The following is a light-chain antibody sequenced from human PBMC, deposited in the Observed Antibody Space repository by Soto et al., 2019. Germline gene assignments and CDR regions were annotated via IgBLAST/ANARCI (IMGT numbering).Light chain of an antibody. CDR2: AAS. CDR3: QQYNSYSEA. CDR1: QTISSW. V-gene: IGKV1-5*01. J-gene: IGKJ1*01. Sequence: DIQMTQSPSTLSASVGDRVTITCRASQTISSWLAWYQQKPGKAPKLLIYAASTLESGVSSRFSGRGSGTEFTLTINSLQPEDFATYYCQQYNSYSEAFGQGTKVDIK.